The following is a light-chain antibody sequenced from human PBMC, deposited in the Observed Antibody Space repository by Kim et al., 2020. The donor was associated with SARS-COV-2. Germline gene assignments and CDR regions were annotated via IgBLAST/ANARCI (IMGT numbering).Light chain of an antibody. CDR1: SGSIASNY. CDR2: EDN. J-gene: IGLJ3*02. V-gene: IGLV6-57*01. CDR3: QSYDSSNLWV. Sequence: KTVTISCTRSSGSIASNYVQWYQQRPGSSPTTVIYEDNQRPSGVPDRFSGSIDSSSNSASLTISGLKTEDEADYYCQSYDSSNLWVFGGGTQLTV.